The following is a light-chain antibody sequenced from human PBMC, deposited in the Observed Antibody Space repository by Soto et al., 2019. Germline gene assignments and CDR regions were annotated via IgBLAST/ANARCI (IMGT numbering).Light chain of an antibody. CDR3: QQYDNLPLT. CDR1: HDISNY. V-gene: IGKV1-33*01. J-gene: IGKJ4*01. CDR2: DAS. Sequence: DIPMTQSPSSLSASVGDRVTITCQASHDISNYLNWYHQKSGKAPKLLIYDASNLETGVPSMFSGSGSGTDFTFTISSLQPEDIATYYCQQYDNLPLTFGGGTKVEIK.